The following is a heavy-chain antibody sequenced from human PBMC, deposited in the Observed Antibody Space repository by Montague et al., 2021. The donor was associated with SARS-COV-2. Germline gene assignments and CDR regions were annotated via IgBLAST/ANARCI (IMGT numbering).Heavy chain of an antibody. CDR2: NDYSGST. V-gene: IGHV4-39*01. J-gene: IGHJ4*02. CDR1: GGSISGSNYY. D-gene: IGHD1-7*01. CDR3: ARLLLELPGDY. Sequence: SETLSLTCTVSGGSISGSNYYWTWIRQPPGQGLEWIGSNDYSGSTYDNPSLKSRVSISVDTYKNQFSLTMNSATAADTAVYYCARLLLELPGDYWGQGTLVTVSS.